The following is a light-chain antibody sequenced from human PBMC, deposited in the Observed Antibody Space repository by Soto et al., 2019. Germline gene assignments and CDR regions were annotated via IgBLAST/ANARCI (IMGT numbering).Light chain of an antibody. CDR1: QSVSSN. CDR2: GAS. Sequence: EIVMTQSPATLSVSPGERATLSCRASQSVSSNIAWYQQKPGQAPRLLIYGASTRATGIPARFSGSGSGTEVTLTISSLQSDDVAFYYCQQYNNWPTWTFGQRTKVEIK. J-gene: IGKJ1*01. CDR3: QQYNNWPTWT. V-gene: IGKV3-15*01.